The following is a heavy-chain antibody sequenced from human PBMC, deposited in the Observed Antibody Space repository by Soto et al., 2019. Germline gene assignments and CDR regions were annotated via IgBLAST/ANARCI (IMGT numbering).Heavy chain of an antibody. V-gene: IGHV3-73*01. Sequence: PGGSLSLSCIVSDLNFSGSAIYWVRQAPGQGVEWVGRIRSRANNYASSSGESVRGRFTFFRADLKNMAYIQMTTLTTEETAIYYGATGEYSSVGRYHYLVAQAWGQGTPVTVSS. CDR2: IRSRANNYAS. J-gene: IGHJ4*02. D-gene: IGHD3-16*01. CDR3: ATGEYSSVGRYHYLVAQA. CDR1: DLNFSGSA.